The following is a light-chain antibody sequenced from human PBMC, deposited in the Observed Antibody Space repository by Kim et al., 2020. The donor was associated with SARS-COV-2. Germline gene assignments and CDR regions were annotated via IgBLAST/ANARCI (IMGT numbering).Light chain of an antibody. CDR2: YDS. CDR1: NIGSEG. V-gene: IGLV3-21*04. CDR3: QGRDSNSDRV. Sequence: SYELTQPPSVSVAPGETARITCGGNNIGSEGVHWYQQKPGQAPVLVIYYDSDRPSGIPERFSGSNSGNTATLTISRVEVGDEADYYCQGRDSNSDRVFGG. J-gene: IGLJ3*02.